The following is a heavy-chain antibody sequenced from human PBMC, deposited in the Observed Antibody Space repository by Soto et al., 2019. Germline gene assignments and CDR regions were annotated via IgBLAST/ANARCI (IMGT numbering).Heavy chain of an antibody. CDR3: ARFSGSYYYAMDV. CDR2: IYYSGST. J-gene: IGHJ6*02. V-gene: IGHV4-59*12. D-gene: IGHD6-19*01. CDR1: GGSISSYY. Sequence: PSETLSLTCTVSGGSISSYYWSWIRQPPGKGLEWIGYIYYSGSTNYDPSLKSRVTISVDTSKNQFSLKLSSVTAADTALYYCARFSGSYYYAMDVWGQGSTVTVSS.